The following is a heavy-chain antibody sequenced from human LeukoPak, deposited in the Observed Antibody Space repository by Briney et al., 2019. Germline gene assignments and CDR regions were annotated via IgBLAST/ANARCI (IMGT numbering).Heavy chain of an antibody. V-gene: IGHV3-33*01. D-gene: IGHD1-1*01. Sequence: GGSLRLSCAASGFTFSSYGMHWVRQAPGKGLEWVAVIWYDGSNKYYADSVKGRFTISRDNSKNTLYLQMNSLRAEDTAVYYCARDIGWNGDALDIWGQGTMVTVSS. CDR3: ARDIGWNGDALDI. CDR2: IWYDGSNK. J-gene: IGHJ3*02. CDR1: GFTFSSYG.